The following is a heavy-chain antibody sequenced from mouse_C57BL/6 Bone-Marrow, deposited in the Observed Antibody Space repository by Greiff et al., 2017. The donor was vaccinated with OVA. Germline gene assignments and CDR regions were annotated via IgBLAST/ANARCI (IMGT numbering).Heavy chain of an antibody. V-gene: IGHV1-69*01. J-gene: IGHJ4*01. D-gene: IGHD4-1*02. Sequence: QVQLQQPGAELVMPGASVKLSCKASGYTFTSYWMHWVKQRPGQGLEWIGEIDPSDSYTNYNQKFKGKSTLTVDKSSSTAYMQLSSLTSEDSAVYYCARPTGCYAMDYWGQGTSVPVSS. CDR3: ARPTGCYAMDY. CDR2: IDPSDSYT. CDR1: GYTFTSYW.